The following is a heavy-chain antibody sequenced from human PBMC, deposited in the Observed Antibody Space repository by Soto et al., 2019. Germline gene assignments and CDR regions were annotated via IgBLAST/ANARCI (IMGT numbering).Heavy chain of an antibody. J-gene: IGHJ6*02. V-gene: IGHV1-69*01. CDR1: RVAFSKFI. D-gene: IGHD6-19*01. Sequence: QAQLEQSGGEVKKPGSSVKVSCKASRVAFSKFIVTWVRQAPGLVLEWVGGIIPIFVTASYAQKFQGRVTITADESTSTSYMEVNNLRSEDTAVYYCAKVRYSSPIGYYYGMDVWRQGTTVTVS. CDR2: IIPIFVTA. CDR3: AKVRYSSPIGYYYGMDV.